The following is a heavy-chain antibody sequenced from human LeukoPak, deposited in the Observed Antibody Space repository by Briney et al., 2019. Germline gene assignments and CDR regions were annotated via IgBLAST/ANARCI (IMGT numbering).Heavy chain of an antibody. CDR1: LGSLLAYK. Sequence: PSETLSLTCVDHLGSLLAYKPRSGRQPPGKGLEWIGEINHSGSTNYNPSLKSRVTISVDTSKNQFSLKLSSVTAADTAVYYSAKSFINGYWPTDYFDYWGQGTLVTVSS. D-gene: IGHD5-18*01. J-gene: IGHJ4*02. CDR2: INHSGST. V-gene: IGHV4-34*01. CDR3: AKSFINGYWPTDYFDY.